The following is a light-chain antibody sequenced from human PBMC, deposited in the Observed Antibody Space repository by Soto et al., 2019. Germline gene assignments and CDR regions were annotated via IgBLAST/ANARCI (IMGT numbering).Light chain of an antibody. Sequence: DIVMTQSPDSLAVSLGETATINCKTSQRVLYSSNNKNYLAWYQQKPGQPPKLLIYWTSTRESGVPDRFSGSGAGTDFTLPISSLQAEDVAVYYCQQYYSTPLPFGGGTKVEIK. V-gene: IGKV4-1*01. CDR2: WTS. CDR1: QRVLYSSNNKNY. CDR3: QQYYSTPLP. J-gene: IGKJ4*01.